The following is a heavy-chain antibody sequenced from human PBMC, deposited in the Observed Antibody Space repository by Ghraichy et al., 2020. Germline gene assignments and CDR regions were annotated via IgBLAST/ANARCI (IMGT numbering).Heavy chain of an antibody. J-gene: IGHJ3*01. D-gene: IGHD2-8*01. Sequence: GESLNISCAASGFAFTSYSMHWVRQAPGKGLEWLVIISYDANYKYYADSVEGRFTISRDNSKNTLFLQMSSLRAADTAVYYCARAPGYCSSGVCYTEAFDVWGQGTMVTVSS. CDR3: ARAPGYCSSGVCYTEAFDV. V-gene: IGHV3-30-3*01. CDR2: ISYDANYK. CDR1: GFAFTSYS.